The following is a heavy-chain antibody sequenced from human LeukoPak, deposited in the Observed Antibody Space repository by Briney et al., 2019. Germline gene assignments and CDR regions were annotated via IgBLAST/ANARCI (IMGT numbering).Heavy chain of an antibody. D-gene: IGHD6-13*01. Sequence: GRSLRLSCAASGFTFSSYGMHWVRQAPGKGLEWVSTISGSGGSTFYADSVKGRFTISRDNSKNTLYLQMNSLRAEDTAVYYCARDRYSMGGRNILDYWGQGTLVTVSS. V-gene: IGHV3-23*01. CDR1: GFTFSSYG. CDR2: ISGSGGST. CDR3: ARDRYSMGGRNILDY. J-gene: IGHJ4*02.